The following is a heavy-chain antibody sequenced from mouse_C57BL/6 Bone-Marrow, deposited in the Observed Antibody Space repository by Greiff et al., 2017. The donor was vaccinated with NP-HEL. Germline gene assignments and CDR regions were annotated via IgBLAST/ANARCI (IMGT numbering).Heavy chain of an antibody. Sequence: EVKLVESEGGLVQPGSSMKLSCTASGFTFSDYYMAWVRQVPEKGLEWVANINYDGSSIYYLDSLKSRFIISRDNAKNILYLQMSSLKSEDTTTYYCAREGGLRRRTYAMDYWGQGTSVTVSS. CDR3: AREGGLRRRTYAMDY. CDR2: INYDGSSI. D-gene: IGHD2-12*01. J-gene: IGHJ4*01. CDR1: GFTFSDYY. V-gene: IGHV5-16*01.